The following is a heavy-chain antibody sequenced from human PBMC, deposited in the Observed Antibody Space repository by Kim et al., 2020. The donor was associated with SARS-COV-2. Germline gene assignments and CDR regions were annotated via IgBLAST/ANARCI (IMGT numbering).Heavy chain of an antibody. CDR2: IYYSGST. J-gene: IGHJ5*02. D-gene: IGHD3-10*01. CDR3: ARTMVRGVIIYGFDP. Sequence: SETLSLTCTVSGGSISSGGYYWRWIRQHPGKGLEWIGYIYYSGSTYYNPSLKSRVTISVDTSKNQFSLKLSSVTAADTAVYYCARTMVRGVIIYGFDPWGQGTLVTVSS. V-gene: IGHV4-31*03. CDR1: GGSISSGGYY.